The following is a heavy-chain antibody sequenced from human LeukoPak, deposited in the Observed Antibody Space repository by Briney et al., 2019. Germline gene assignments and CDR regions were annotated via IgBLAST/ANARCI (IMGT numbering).Heavy chain of an antibody. Sequence: GGSLRLSCAASGFTFSSYSMNWVRQAPGKGLEWVSSISSSSSYIYYADSVKGRFTISRDNAKNSLYLQMNSLRAEDTAVYYCARFRCSSTRCYRGAFDIWGQGTMVTVSS. CDR1: GFTFSSYS. D-gene: IGHD2-2*01. J-gene: IGHJ3*02. CDR3: ARFRCSSTRCYRGAFDI. CDR2: ISSSSSYI. V-gene: IGHV3-21*01.